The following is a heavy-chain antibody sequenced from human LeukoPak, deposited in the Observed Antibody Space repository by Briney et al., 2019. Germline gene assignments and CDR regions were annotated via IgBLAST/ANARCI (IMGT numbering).Heavy chain of an antibody. CDR3: AKDSIAAAGTGSPSVHYFDY. CDR1: GFTFSSYA. V-gene: IGHV3-23*01. CDR2: ISGSGGST. Sequence: GGSLRLSCAASGFTFSSYAMSWVRQAPGKGLEWVSAISGSGGSTYYADSVKGRFTISRDNSKNTLYLQMNSLRAEDTSVYYCAKDSIAAAGTGSPSVHYFDYWGQGTLVTVSS. J-gene: IGHJ4*02. D-gene: IGHD6-13*01.